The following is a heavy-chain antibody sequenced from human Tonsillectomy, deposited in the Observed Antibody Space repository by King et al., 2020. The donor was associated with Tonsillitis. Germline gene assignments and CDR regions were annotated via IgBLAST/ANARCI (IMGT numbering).Heavy chain of an antibody. CDR1: GFTFSSYD. V-gene: IGHV3-30*19. CDR3: ARDRDGYIFDY. Sequence: VQLVESGGGVVQPGRSLRLSCAASGFTFSSYDMYWVRQAPGKGLEWVAVISYDGSNKYYADSVTGRFTISRDNSTNTLYLQMHSLRAEDTAVYYCARDRDGYIFDYWGQGTLVTVSS. D-gene: IGHD5-24*01. J-gene: IGHJ4*02. CDR2: ISYDGSNK.